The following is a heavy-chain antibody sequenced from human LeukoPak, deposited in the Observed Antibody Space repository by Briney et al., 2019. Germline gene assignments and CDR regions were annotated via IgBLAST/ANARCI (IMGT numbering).Heavy chain of an antibody. CDR1: GFTFSSYS. CDR2: INSDGSST. Sequence: PGGSLRLSCAAFGFTFSSYSMNWVRQAPGKGLEWVSRINSDGSSTSYADSVKGRFTISRDNAKNTLYLQMNSLRAEDTAVYHCARDRGGSAFDILGQGTMVTVSS. V-gene: IGHV3-74*01. CDR3: ARDRGGSAFDI. D-gene: IGHD3-10*01. J-gene: IGHJ3*02.